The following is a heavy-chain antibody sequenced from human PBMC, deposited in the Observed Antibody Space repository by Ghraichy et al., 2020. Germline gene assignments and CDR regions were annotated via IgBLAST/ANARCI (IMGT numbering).Heavy chain of an antibody. Sequence: SETLSLTCAVYGGSFSGYYWSWIRQPPGKGLEWIGEINHSGSTNYNPSLKSRVTISVDTSKNQFSLKLSSVTAADTAVYYCATPLLRYGDYGEGYYYYGMDVWDQGTTVTVSS. CDR2: INHSGST. CDR1: GGSFSGYY. CDR3: ATPLLRYGDYGEGYYYYGMDV. V-gene: IGHV4-34*01. J-gene: IGHJ6*02. D-gene: IGHD4-17*01.